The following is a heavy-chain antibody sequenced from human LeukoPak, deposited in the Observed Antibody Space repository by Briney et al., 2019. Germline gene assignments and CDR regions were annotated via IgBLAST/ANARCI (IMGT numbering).Heavy chain of an antibody. CDR2: ISSNGGST. Sequence: GRSLRLSCVVSGFSFSTYAMQWVRQAPGKGLEYVSTISSNGGSTYYGNSVKGRFTISRDNSKNTLYLQMDSLRPEDMAVYYCARRSSSWYAFDYWGQGTLVTVSS. D-gene: IGHD6-13*01. J-gene: IGHJ4*02. V-gene: IGHV3-64*01. CDR1: GFSFSTYA. CDR3: ARRSSSWYAFDY.